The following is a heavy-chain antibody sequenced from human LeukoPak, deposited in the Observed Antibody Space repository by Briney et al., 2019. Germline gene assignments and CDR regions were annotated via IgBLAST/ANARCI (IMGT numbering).Heavy chain of an antibody. CDR3: ARSKSGTYSWFDP. V-gene: IGHV4-59*08. D-gene: IGHD1-26*01. J-gene: IGHJ5*02. Sequence: PSETLSLTCTVSGASINGYYWTWIRQPPGKGLEWVGYIYYSGSTNYSPSLKGRVTISVATSKNQFSLNLSSATAADTAVYYCARSKSGTYSWFDPWGQGTLVTVSS. CDR2: IYYSGST. CDR1: GASINGYY.